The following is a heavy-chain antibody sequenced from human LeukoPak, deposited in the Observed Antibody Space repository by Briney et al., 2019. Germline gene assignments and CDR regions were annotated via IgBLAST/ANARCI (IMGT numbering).Heavy chain of an antibody. CDR2: INHSGST. V-gene: IGHV4-34*01. J-gene: IGHJ4*02. CDR3: ARYSAADIDY. D-gene: IGHD6-13*01. Sequence: PSETLSLTCTVSGGSISSYYWSWIRQPPGKGLEWIGEINHSGSTNYNPSLKSRVTISVDTSKNQFSLKLSSVTAADTAVYYCARYSAADIDYWGQGTLVTVSS. CDR1: GGSISSYY.